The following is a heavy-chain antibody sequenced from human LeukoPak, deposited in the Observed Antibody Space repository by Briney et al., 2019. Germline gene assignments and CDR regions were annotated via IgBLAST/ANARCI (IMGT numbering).Heavy chain of an antibody. D-gene: IGHD3-3*01. V-gene: IGHV3-30*04. CDR3: ARAKRITIFGVVISSRDYYYMDV. J-gene: IGHJ6*03. CDR1: GFTFSSNA. Sequence: PGGSLRLSCAASGFTFSSNAMHWVRQAPGKGLEWVAVISYDGSNKYYADSVKGRFTISRDNSKNTLYLQMNSLRGEDTAVYYCARAKRITIFGVVISSRDYYYMDVWGKGTTVTVSS. CDR2: ISYDGSNK.